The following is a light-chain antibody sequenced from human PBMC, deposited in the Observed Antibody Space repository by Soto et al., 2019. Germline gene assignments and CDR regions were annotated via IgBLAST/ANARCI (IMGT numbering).Light chain of an antibody. J-gene: IGKJ1*01. V-gene: IGKV3-20*01. CDR1: QSVSNNY. Sequence: EIVLTQSPGTLSLSPGERATLSCRASQSVSNNYLAWYQQKPGQAPRLLIYGASNWATGIPDRFSGSGSGTDFTLIISRLEPEDFAVYYCQQYGSSQGTFGKRTKVDI. CDR3: QQYGSSQGT. CDR2: GAS.